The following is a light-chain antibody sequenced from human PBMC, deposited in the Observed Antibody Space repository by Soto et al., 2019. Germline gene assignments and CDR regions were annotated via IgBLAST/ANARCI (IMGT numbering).Light chain of an antibody. CDR1: QSVSSSY. V-gene: IGKV3-20*01. Sequence: EIVMTQSPATLSVSPGERATLSCRASQSVSSSYLAWYQQRPGQAPRLLIYAGSTRDVGVPDRFSGSGSGTDFTLTISRLEPEDFAVYYCQHYGSSPTTFGQGTKVDIK. J-gene: IGKJ1*01. CDR2: AGS. CDR3: QHYGSSPTT.